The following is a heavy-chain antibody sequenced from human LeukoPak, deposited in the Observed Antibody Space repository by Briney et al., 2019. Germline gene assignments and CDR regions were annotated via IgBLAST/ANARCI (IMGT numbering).Heavy chain of an antibody. CDR1: VGTFSSYA. CDR3: AAGCSSTSCYLKGPLDY. V-gene: IGHV1-69*13. J-gene: IGHJ4*02. Sequence: GASVKVSCKASVGTFSSYAISWVRQAPGQGLEWMGGIIPIFGTANYAQKFQGRVTITADESTSTAYMELSSLRSEDTAVYYCAAGCSSTSCYLKGPLDYWGQGTLVTVSS. D-gene: IGHD2-2*01. CDR2: IIPIFGTA.